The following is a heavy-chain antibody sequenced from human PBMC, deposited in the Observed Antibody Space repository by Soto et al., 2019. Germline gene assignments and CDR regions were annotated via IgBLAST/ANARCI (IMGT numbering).Heavy chain of an antibody. CDR2: IYYSGST. D-gene: IGHD6-19*01. J-gene: IGHJ3*02. CDR1: GGSLSSSSYY. V-gene: IGHV4-39*01. CDR3: ARRVIAVAGTNAFDI. Sequence: PSETLSLTCTVSGGSLSSSSYYWGWIRQPPGKGLEWIGSIYYSGSTYYNPSLKSRVTISVDTSKNQFSLKLSSVTAADTAVYYCARRVIAVAGTNAFDIWGQGTMVTVSS.